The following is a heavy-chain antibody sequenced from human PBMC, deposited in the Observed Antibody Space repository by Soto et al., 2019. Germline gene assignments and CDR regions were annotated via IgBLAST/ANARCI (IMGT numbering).Heavy chain of an antibody. Sequence: GGSLRLSCAASGSIFTGYGMHWVRQAPGKGLEWVAVIWFDGSNKYYADSVKGRFTISRDNSKNTLYLQMNSLRAEDMAVYYCAKDSLVAGKRRFDPWGQGTLVTVSS. CDR1: GSIFTGYG. CDR2: IWFDGSNK. J-gene: IGHJ5*02. V-gene: IGHV3-33*06. CDR3: AKDSLVAGKRRFDP.